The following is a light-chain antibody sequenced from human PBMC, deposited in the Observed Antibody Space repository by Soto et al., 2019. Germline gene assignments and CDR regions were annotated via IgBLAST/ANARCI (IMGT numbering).Light chain of an antibody. CDR2: RAS. J-gene: IGKJ1*01. Sequence: EIVMTQSPATLSVSPGERATLSCRASASVSNNLAWYQQKPGQAPRLLIYRASTRAPGIPARFSGSGSGTEFTLTISSLQSEDLAVYYCQQYNNWLRTFGQGTKVEIK. CDR1: ASVSNN. V-gene: IGKV3-15*01. CDR3: QQYNNWLRT.